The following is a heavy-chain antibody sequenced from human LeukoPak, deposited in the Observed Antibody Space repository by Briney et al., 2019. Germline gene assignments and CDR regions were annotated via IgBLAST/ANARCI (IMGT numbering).Heavy chain of an antibody. D-gene: IGHD3-10*01. CDR1: GFTVSSNY. Sequence: GGSLRLSCAASGFTVSSNYMSWVRQAPGKGLEWVSVIYSGGSTYYADSVKGRFTISRHNSKNTLYLQMNSLRAEDTAVYYCARGDYYGSGSYLNSDAFDIWAKGQWSPSLQ. V-gene: IGHV3-53*04. CDR2: IYSGGST. CDR3: ARGDYYGSGSYLNSDAFDI. J-gene: IGHJ3*02.